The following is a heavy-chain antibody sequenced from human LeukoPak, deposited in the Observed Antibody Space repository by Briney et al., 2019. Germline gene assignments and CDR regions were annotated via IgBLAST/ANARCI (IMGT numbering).Heavy chain of an antibody. D-gene: IGHD3-22*01. J-gene: IGHJ4*02. CDR2: IYYSGST. Sequence: PSETLSLTCTVSGGSISSSRYYWGWLRQPPGTGLEWIGSIYYSGSTYYNPSLKSRVTISVDTSKNQFSLKLSSVTAADTAVYYCARQEPLYYYDSSGHPWDFDYWGQGTLVTVSS. V-gene: IGHV4-39*01. CDR1: GGSISSSRYY. CDR3: ARQEPLYYYDSSGHPWDFDY.